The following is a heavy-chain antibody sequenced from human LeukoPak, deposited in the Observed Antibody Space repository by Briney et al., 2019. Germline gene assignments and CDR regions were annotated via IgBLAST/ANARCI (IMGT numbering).Heavy chain of an antibody. J-gene: IGHJ4*02. CDR3: ARRIAAAGTSFDY. Sequence: PGGSLRLSCAASGFTFGDYAMSWVRQAPGKGLEWVSSINWNGDTTHYADSVKGRFTISRDNAKNSLYLQMNSLRAEDTAFYYCARRIAAAGTSFDYWGQGTLVTVSS. V-gene: IGHV3-20*04. CDR1: GFTFGDYA. CDR2: INWNGDTT. D-gene: IGHD6-13*01.